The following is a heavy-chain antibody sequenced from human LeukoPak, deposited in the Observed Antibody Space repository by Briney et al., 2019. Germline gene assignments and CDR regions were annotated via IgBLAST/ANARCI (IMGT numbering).Heavy chain of an antibody. Sequence: ASVKVSCKASGHTFTGYAIHWVRQAPGQGLEWMGWINPEKRDTGYAHKFQGRVTMTSDTSISTAYMELSSLRSDDTAVYYCAKKVRGPSHPLDFWSQGTLVTVSS. J-gene: IGHJ4*02. V-gene: IGHV1-2*02. CDR2: INPEKRDT. D-gene: IGHD5-12*01. CDR3: AKKVRGPSHPLDF. CDR1: GHTFTGYA.